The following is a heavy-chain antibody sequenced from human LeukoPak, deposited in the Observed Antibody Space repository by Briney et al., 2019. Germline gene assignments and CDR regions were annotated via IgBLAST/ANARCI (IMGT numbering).Heavy chain of an antibody. D-gene: IGHD3-10*01. J-gene: IGHJ3*02. Sequence: HSGGSLRLSCAASGFTFSSYEMNWVRQAPGKGLEWVSYISSSGSTIYYADSVKGRFTISRDNAKNSLYLQMNSLRAEDTAVYYCARGDELLWFGELNPTGFDIWGQGTMVTVSS. V-gene: IGHV3-48*03. CDR2: ISSSGSTI. CDR3: ARGDELLWFGELNPTGFDI. CDR1: GFTFSSYE.